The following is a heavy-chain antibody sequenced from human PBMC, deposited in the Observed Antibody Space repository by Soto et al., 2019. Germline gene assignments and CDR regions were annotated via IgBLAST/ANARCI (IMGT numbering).Heavy chain of an antibody. CDR3: ARGFGVTAPGIRGDSYPLDY. CDR2: INHSGIS. Sequence: QVQLQQWGAGLLKPSETLSLTCAVYGGSFSNYYWTWIRQPPGKGLEWIGEINHSGISNYNPSIKGRVTISLDTSKNHFSLMLRSVTAADTAVYYCARGFGVTAPGIRGDSYPLDYWGQGTLVTVSS. D-gene: IGHD2-21*01. V-gene: IGHV4-34*01. J-gene: IGHJ4*02. CDR1: GGSFSNYY.